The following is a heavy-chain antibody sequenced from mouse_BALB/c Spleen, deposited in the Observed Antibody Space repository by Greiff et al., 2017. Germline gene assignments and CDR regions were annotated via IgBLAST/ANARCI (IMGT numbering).Heavy chain of an antibody. Sequence: EVQLVESGGGLVQPGGSRKLSCAASGFTFSSFGMHWVRQAPEKGLEWVAYISSGSSTIYYADTVKGRFTISRDNPKNTLFLQMTSLRSEDTAVYYCAKSNWVNYYAMDYWGQGTSVTVSS. V-gene: IGHV5-17*02. CDR1: GFTFSSFG. CDR2: ISSGSSTI. J-gene: IGHJ4*01. D-gene: IGHD4-1*01. CDR3: AKSNWVNYYAMDY.